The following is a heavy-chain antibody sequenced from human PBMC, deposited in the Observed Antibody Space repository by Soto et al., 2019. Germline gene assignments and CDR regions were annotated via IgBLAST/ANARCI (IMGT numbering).Heavy chain of an antibody. V-gene: IGHV4-31*03. Sequence: LSLTCTVSCGSISRGGYYWSWIRQHPGKGLEWIGYIYYSGSTYYNPSLKSRVTISVDTSKNQFSLKLSSVTAADTAVYYCARENRGYYYASSGYWYAFDIWGQGTMVTVSS. CDR1: CGSISRGGYY. D-gene: IGHD3-22*01. CDR3: ARENRGYYYASSGYWYAFDI. J-gene: IGHJ3*02. CDR2: IYYSGST.